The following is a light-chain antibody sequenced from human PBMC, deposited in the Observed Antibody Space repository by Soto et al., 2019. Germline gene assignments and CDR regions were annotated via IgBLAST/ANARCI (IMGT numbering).Light chain of an antibody. Sequence: IVLTQSPATVSVSAGERATLYCRASQSVGNNLAWYQQKPGQAPSLFIFGASVRATGVPDRFSGSGSGTEFTRSISNLQSEPSAGYYCQQYESWPPLFTFGQGTKVDIK. CDR1: QSVGNN. V-gene: IGKV3-15*01. CDR3: QQYESWPPLFT. CDR2: GAS. J-gene: IGKJ2*01.